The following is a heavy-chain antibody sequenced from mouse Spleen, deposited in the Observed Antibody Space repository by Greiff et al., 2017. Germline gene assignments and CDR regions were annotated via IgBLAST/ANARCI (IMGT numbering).Heavy chain of an antibody. CDR1: GFTFTDYY. CDR3: ARSPLYYSKGYAMDY. CDR2: IRNKANGYTT. V-gene: IGHV7-3*01. Sequence: EVQGVESGGGLVQPGGSLSLSCAASGFTFTDYYMSWVRQPPGKALEWLGFIRNKANGYTTEYSASVKGRFTISRDNSQSILYLQMNALRAEDSATYYCARSPLYYSKGYAMDYWGQGTSVTVSS. D-gene: IGHD2-1*01. J-gene: IGHJ4*01.